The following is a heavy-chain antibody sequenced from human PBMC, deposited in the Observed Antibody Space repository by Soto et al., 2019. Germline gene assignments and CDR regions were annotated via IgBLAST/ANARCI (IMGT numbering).Heavy chain of an antibody. Sequence: GSLRLSCAASGFTFSSYSMNWVRQAPGKGLEWVSYISSSSSTIYYADSVKGRFTISRDNAKNSLYLQMNSLRDEDTAVYYCARETDGDSSGYYYGDAFDIWGQGTMVTVSS. D-gene: IGHD3-22*01. J-gene: IGHJ3*02. V-gene: IGHV3-48*02. CDR1: GFTFSSYS. CDR3: ARETDGDSSGYYYGDAFDI. CDR2: ISSSSSTI.